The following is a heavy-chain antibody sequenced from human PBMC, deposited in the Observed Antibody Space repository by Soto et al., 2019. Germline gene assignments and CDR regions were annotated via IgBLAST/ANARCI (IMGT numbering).Heavy chain of an antibody. CDR3: ARRLPFTGSDS. CDR1: GFSLRTSGVG. CDR2: TFWNDDE. Sequence: SGPTLVNPTQTLTLTCTFSGFSLRTSGVGALWIRQPPGKALEWLALTFWNDDERYNTSLTNRLTITKDTSKNQVVLTITDVNPADTGTYFCARRLPFTGSDSWGQGTQVTVSS. J-gene: IGHJ5*01. V-gene: IGHV2-5*01. D-gene: IGHD3-16*01.